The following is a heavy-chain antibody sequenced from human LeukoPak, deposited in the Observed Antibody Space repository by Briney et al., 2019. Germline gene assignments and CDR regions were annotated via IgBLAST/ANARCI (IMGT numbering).Heavy chain of an antibody. V-gene: IGHV3-23*01. CDR1: GFTFSSYS. CDR2: ISGSGGST. D-gene: IGHD5-12*01. CDR3: AKDQRSGYDPLLFDI. J-gene: IGHJ3*02. Sequence: PGGSLRLSCAASGFTFSSYSMNWVRQAPGKGLEWVSAISGSGGSTYYADSVKGRFTISRDNSKNTLYLQMNSLRAEDTAVYYCAKDQRSGYDPLLFDIWGQGTMVTVSS.